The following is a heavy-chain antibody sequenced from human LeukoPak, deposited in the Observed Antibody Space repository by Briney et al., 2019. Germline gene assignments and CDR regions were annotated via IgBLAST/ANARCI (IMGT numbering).Heavy chain of an antibody. CDR3: MRHEEEDGYNAKPFDS. Sequence: SETLSLTCTVSGGSISNSNHYWGWVRQPQGKGLEWLGTIYYSGNTYYSPSLKSRVTISVDTSKNQFSLRLSSVAAADTAVYFCMRHEEEDGYNAKPFDSWGQGTLVTVSS. D-gene: IGHD5-24*01. V-gene: IGHV4-39*01. CDR1: GGSISNSNHY. CDR2: IYYSGNT. J-gene: IGHJ4*02.